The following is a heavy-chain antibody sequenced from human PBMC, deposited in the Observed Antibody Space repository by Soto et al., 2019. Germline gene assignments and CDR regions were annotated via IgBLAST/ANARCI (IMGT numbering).Heavy chain of an antibody. J-gene: IGHJ5*02. V-gene: IGHV3-7*03. Sequence: EVQLVESGGALVQPGGSLRLSCVASGFTFNTYWMGWVRQAPGEGLEWVANIKEDGSGIYYVDSVKGRFTISRDNAKNSLYLQMNSLRAKDTALYYCARVVSYGWFDPWGQGTPVTVSS. CDR3: ARVVSYGWFDP. CDR1: GFTFNTYW. CDR2: IKEDGSGI. D-gene: IGHD1-26*01.